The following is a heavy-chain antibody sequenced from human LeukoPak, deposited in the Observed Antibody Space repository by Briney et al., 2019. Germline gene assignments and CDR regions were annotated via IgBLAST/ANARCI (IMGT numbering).Heavy chain of an antibody. Sequence: PGGSLRVSCEASGFTFNKFAMSWVRQAPGKGPEWVAGIGSSGATTFYADSVKGRCSISRGNSKNTVYLEMNSLRAEDTAIYYCAKVSVGPLSRPTHVALYYGMDVWGQGITVIVSS. CDR3: AKVSVGPLSRPTHVALYYGMDV. J-gene: IGHJ6*02. D-gene: IGHD2-8*01. V-gene: IGHV3-23*01. CDR1: GFTFNKFA. CDR2: IGSSGATT.